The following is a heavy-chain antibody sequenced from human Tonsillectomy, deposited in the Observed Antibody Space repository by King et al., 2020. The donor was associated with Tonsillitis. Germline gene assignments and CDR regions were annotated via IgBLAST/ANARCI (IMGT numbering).Heavy chain of an antibody. CDR2: ISSSSSYI. V-gene: IGHV3-21*01. CDR3: ASLSVAGTSGFDY. D-gene: IGHD6-19*01. CDR1: GFTFSSYS. J-gene: IGHJ4*02. Sequence: QLVQSGGGLVKPGGSLRLSCAASGFTFSSYSMNWVRQAPGKGLEWVSSISSSSSYIYYADSVKGRFTISRDNAKNSLYLQMNSLRAEATAVYYCASLSVAGTSGFDYWGQGTLVTVSS.